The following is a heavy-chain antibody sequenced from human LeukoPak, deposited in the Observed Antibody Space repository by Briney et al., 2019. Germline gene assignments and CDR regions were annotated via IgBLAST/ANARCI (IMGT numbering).Heavy chain of an antibody. Sequence: PSETLSLTCTVSGGSLNIHYWSWIRQPPGKGLEWIGYIHGSGHTHYDTSLRGRATISEDTSKNQFFLQLTSVTAADTAIYYCARNVGWYTYDTWGQGVLVTVSS. CDR2: IHGSGHT. CDR1: GGSLNIHY. J-gene: IGHJ5*02. V-gene: IGHV4-59*08. CDR3: ARNVGWYTYDT. D-gene: IGHD6-19*01.